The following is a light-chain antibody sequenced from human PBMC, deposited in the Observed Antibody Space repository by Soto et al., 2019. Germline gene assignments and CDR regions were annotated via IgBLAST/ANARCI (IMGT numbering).Light chain of an antibody. CDR1: QSVSSNY. Sequence: ENVLTQSPGTLSLSPGERATLSCRASQSVSSNYLAWYQQKPGQAPRLLVYGASSRATGIPDRFSGSGSGTDFTLTISRLEPEDFAVYYCQQYYSYPLTFGGGTKVEIK. J-gene: IGKJ4*01. CDR3: QQYYSYPLT. CDR2: GAS. V-gene: IGKV3-20*01.